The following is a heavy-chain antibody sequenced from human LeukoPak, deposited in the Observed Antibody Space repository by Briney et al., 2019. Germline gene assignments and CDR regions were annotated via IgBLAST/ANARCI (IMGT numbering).Heavy chain of an antibody. Sequence: GESLKISCKGSGYSFTSYWIGWVRQMPGKGLEWMGIIYPGDSDTRYSPSFQGQVTISADKSITTAYLQWSTLKASDTAMYYCARLSGGDSSSWYFDYWGQGTLVTVSS. CDR2: IYPGDSDT. V-gene: IGHV5-51*01. D-gene: IGHD6-13*01. CDR3: ARLSGGDSSSWYFDY. J-gene: IGHJ4*02. CDR1: GYSFTSYW.